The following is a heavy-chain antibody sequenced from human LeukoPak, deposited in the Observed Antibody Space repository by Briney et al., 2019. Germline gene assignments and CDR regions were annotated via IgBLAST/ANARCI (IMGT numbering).Heavy chain of an antibody. J-gene: IGHJ2*01. V-gene: IGHV3-23*01. CDR3: AKAVSGFWYFDL. CDR2: ITGSGGST. CDR1: GFTFSDYY. Sequence: PGGSLRLSCAASGFTFSDYYMSWIRQAPGKGLEWVSGITGSGGSTDYADSVNGRFTSSRDNSKNTLYLQMDSLRAEDTAVYYCAKAVSGFWYFDLWGRGSLVTVSS. D-gene: IGHD5/OR15-5a*01.